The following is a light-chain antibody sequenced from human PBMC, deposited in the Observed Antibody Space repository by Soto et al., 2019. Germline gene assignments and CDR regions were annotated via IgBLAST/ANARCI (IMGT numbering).Light chain of an antibody. V-gene: IGKV1-5*01. J-gene: IGKJ4*01. CDR1: HSISSW. CDR2: DAY. Sequence: DIQMTQSPSTLSASVGDRVTITCRASHSISSWLAWYQQKPGKAPKLLIYDAYSLESGVPSRFSGSGSGTEFTLPISSLQPDDFATDYCQQYNSYPLTFGGGTKVEIK. CDR3: QQYNSYPLT.